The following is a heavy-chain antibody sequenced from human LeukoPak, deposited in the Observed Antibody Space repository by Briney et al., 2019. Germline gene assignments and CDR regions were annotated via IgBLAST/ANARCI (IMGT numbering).Heavy chain of an antibody. CDR1: GGTFSSYA. Sequence: ASVKVSCKASGGTFSSYAISWVRQAPGQGLQWMGGIIPIFGTANYAQKFQGRVTITADESTSTAYMELSSLRSEDTAVYYCARDIRPDSSSWIVDNWFDPWGQGTLVTVSS. CDR2: IIPIFGTA. CDR3: ARDIRPDSSSWIVDNWFDP. V-gene: IGHV1-69*01. J-gene: IGHJ5*02. D-gene: IGHD6-13*01.